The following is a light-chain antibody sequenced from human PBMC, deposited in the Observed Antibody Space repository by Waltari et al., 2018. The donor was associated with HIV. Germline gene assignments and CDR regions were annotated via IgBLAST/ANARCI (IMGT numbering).Light chain of an antibody. J-gene: IGKJ3*01. Sequence: EIVMTQSPATLSVSPGERATLSCRARQSVSSNLAWDQRKSSKAPRLLIYGAYTRATGIPARFSGSGSETEFNLTISSLQSEDFAVYYCQQYSNWPLNFGPGTKVDI. CDR1: QSVSSN. CDR2: GAY. CDR3: QQYSNWPLN. V-gene: IGKV3-15*01.